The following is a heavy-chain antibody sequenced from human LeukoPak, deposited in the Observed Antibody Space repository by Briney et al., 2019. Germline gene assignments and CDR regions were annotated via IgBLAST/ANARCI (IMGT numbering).Heavy chain of an antibody. D-gene: IGHD3-22*01. Sequence: PSETLSLTCTVSGGSISSGSYYWSWIRQPAGKGLEWIGRIYTSGSTNHNPSLKSRVTISVDTSKNPFPLKLSSVTAADTAVYYCARATPDYYDSSGSRRGRVWFDPWGQGTLVTVSS. CDR1: GGSISSGSYY. CDR2: IYTSGST. V-gene: IGHV4-61*02. CDR3: ARATPDYYDSSGSRRGRVWFDP. J-gene: IGHJ5*02.